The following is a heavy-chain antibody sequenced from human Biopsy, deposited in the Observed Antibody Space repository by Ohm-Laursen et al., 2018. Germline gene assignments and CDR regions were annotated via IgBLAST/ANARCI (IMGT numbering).Heavy chain of an antibody. Sequence: SSVKVSCKASGGPSRNYAFSWVRQAPGQGLEWVGRIVPILGHLNYAQRFQGRVSITADKSTTYVYMELSRLTSGDTAVYYCAADADGYYTEFDYWGPGTLVTVSS. D-gene: IGHD3-3*01. CDR3: AADADGYYTEFDY. CDR1: GGPSRNYA. V-gene: IGHV1-69*04. CDR2: IVPILGHL. J-gene: IGHJ4*02.